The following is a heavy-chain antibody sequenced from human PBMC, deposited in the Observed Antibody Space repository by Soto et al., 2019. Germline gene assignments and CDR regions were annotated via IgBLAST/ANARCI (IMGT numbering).Heavy chain of an antibody. CDR1: GYTFTNYA. CDR3: ASEGAYGDYAPGSGYSDY. Sequence: QVQLVQSGAEVKKPGASVKVSCKASGYTFTNYAMHWVRQAPGQRLEWMGWINAGNGNTKYSQKFQGRVTITRDTSASTAYMELSSLRSEDTAVYYCASEGAYGDYAPGSGYSDYWGQGTLVTVSS. J-gene: IGHJ4*02. CDR2: INAGNGNT. V-gene: IGHV1-3*01. D-gene: IGHD4-17*01.